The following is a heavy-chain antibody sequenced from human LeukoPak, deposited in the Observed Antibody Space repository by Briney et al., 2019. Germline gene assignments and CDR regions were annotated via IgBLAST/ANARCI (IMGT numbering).Heavy chain of an antibody. CDR1: GFTFNSYG. V-gene: IGHV3-30*02. D-gene: IGHD2-2*01. CDR2: IRYDGSNK. J-gene: IGHJ1*01. CDR3: AKDTPPYCSSTSCPYPAEYFQH. Sequence: GGSLRLSCAASGFTFNSYGMHWVRQAPGKGLEWVAFIRYDGSNKYYADSVKGRFTISRDNSKNTLYLQMNSLRAEDTAVYYCAKDTPPYCSSTSCPYPAEYFQHWGQGTLVTVSS.